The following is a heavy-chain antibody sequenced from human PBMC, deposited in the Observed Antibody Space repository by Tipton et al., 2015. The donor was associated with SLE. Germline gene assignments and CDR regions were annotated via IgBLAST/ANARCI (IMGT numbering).Heavy chain of an antibody. Sequence: TLSLTCTVSGGSISSSSYYWGWIRQPPGKGLEWIGSIYYSGSTYYNPSLKSRVTISVDTSKNQFSLKLSSVTAADTAVYYCAREGGFIMTYEYFQHWGQGTLVTVSS. V-gene: IGHV4-39*07. CDR1: GGSISSSSYY. J-gene: IGHJ1*01. D-gene: IGHD3-10*01. CDR2: IYYSGST. CDR3: AREGGFIMTYEYFQH.